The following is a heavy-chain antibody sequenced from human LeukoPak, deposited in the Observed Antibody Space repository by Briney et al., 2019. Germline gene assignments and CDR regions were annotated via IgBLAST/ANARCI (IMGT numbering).Heavy chain of an antibody. J-gene: IGHJ4*02. CDR2: FSGSGGST. D-gene: IGHD2-15*01. Sequence: GGSLRLSCAASGFIFSNYAMRWVRPAPEEGVQWVSAFSGSGGSTYYADSVKGRFTISRDNSRNTLYLQMNSLRVDDTAVYYCARRDIVVIVSASDYWGQGTLVTVSS. CDR3: ARRDIVVIVSASDY. CDR1: GFIFSNYA. V-gene: IGHV3-23*01.